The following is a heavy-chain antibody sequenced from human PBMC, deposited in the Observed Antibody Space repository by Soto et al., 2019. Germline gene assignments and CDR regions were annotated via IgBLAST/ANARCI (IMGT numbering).Heavy chain of an antibody. J-gene: IGHJ4*02. D-gene: IGHD2-21*02. Sequence: QVQLMQSGAEVKKPGASVKVSCKASGDTFTDYYIHWVRQAPGQGLEWMGTVNPSGGHTTYAQHFLGRVTXTXAXSXGPLYLELTSLTSDATAIYYCARGGHVVVVPAALDYWGQGTLVTVSS. V-gene: IGHV1-46*01. CDR1: GDTFTDYY. CDR3: ARGGHVVVVPAALDY. CDR2: VNPSGGHT.